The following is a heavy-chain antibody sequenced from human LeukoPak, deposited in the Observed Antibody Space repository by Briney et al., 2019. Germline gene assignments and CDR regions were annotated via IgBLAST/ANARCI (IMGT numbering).Heavy chain of an antibody. D-gene: IGHD1-1*01. CDR2: INSDATTT. V-gene: IGHV3-74*01. Sequence: GGSLRLSCAASGFTFSSYWMHWVRQAPGKGLVWVSRINSDATTTSYADSVKGRFTVSRDNAKSTLYLQMNSLRAEDTAMYYCARVGTTGLDWGQGTLVTVSS. CDR1: GFTFSSYW. J-gene: IGHJ4*02. CDR3: ARVGTTGLD.